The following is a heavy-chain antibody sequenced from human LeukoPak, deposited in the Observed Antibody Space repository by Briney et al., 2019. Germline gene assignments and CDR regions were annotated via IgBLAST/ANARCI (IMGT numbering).Heavy chain of an antibody. CDR2: ISDSGGAT. Sequence: GGSLRLSCAASGFPFSSYAMSWVRQAPGKGLQWVSSISDSGGATFYADSLRGRFTISRDNAKNSLYLQMNSLTAEDTAVYYCVRGDRRDYWGQGTLVTVSS. V-gene: IGHV3-21*01. J-gene: IGHJ4*02. CDR1: GFPFSSYA. CDR3: VRGDRRDY. D-gene: IGHD2-21*01.